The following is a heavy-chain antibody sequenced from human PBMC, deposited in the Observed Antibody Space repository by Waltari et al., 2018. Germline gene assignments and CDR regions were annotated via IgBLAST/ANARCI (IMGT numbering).Heavy chain of an antibody. V-gene: IGHV4-59*01. CDR2: ISYGGTT. D-gene: IGHD1-26*01. J-gene: IGHJ5*02. CDR1: GGSINNYF. Sequence: QVHLQESGQGLVKPSETLSLTCTVSGGSINNYFWSWIRQSPGKGLEWIGYISYGGTTNYNPSLKSRVTISVDTSKKQFYLKLNSVTAADTAVYYRARIQRGTYFPFDLWGQGTLVSVSS. CDR3: ARIQRGTYFPFDL.